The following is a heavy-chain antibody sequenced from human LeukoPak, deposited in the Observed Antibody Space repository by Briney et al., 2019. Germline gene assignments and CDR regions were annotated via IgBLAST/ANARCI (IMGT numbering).Heavy chain of an antibody. Sequence: PSETLSLTCTVSGVSISTSSYYWGWIRQPPGKGLEWIGNIYYSGSTTYSPSLKSRVTISVDTSKNQFSLKLSSVTAADTAVYYCARTQLLLYGDYGYYFDYWGQGTLVTVSS. D-gene: IGHD4-17*01. J-gene: IGHJ4*02. CDR3: ARTQLLLYGDYGYYFDY. V-gene: IGHV4-39*07. CDR1: GVSISTSSYY. CDR2: IYYSGST.